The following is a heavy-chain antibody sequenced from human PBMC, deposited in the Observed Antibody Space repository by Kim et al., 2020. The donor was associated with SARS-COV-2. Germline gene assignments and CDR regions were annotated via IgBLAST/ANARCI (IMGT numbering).Heavy chain of an antibody. CDR2: ITGSTGSTI. CDR3: ARAPPSSGWFYFDY. Sequence: GGSLRLSCAASGFSFSNYRMCWVRQAPGKGLEWVSYITGSTGSTIYYADSVKGRFTISRDNAKNSLYLQMNSLRDEDTAVYYCARAPPSSGWFYFDYWG. CDR1: GFSFSNYR. J-gene: IGHJ4*01. V-gene: IGHV3-48*02. D-gene: IGHD6-19*01.